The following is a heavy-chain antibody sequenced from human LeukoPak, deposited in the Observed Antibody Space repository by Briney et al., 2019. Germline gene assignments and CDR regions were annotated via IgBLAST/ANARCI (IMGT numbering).Heavy chain of an antibody. CDR1: GFTFSSYE. V-gene: IGHV3-48*03. CDR2: IYSRGDII. J-gene: IGHJ4*02. D-gene: IGHD3-22*01. Sequence: GGSLRVSCAASGFTFSSYEMNWVRPAPGKGVGWVSYIYSRGDIIYYADSVKGRFTISRDNAKNSLYLQMNSLRAEDTAVYYCARSSRSITMIVVATERTTGPRYYFDYWGQGTLVTVSS. CDR3: ARSSRSITMIVVATERTTGPRYYFDY.